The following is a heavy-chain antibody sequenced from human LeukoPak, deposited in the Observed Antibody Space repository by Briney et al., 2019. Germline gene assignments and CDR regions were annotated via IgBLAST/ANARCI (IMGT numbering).Heavy chain of an antibody. CDR1: GYTFTGYY. D-gene: IGHD6-13*01. V-gene: IGHV1-2*02. CDR3: AREVAAAGKGDSAWFDP. Sequence: ASAKVSCKASGYTFTGYYMHWVRQAPGQGLEWMGWINPNSGGTNYAQKFQGRVTMTRDTSISTAYTELSRPRSDDTAVYYCAREVAAAGKGDSAWFDPWGQGTLVTVSS. J-gene: IGHJ5*02. CDR2: INPNSGGT.